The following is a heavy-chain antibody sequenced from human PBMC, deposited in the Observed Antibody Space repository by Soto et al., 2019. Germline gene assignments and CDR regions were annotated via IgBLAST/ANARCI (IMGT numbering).Heavy chain of an antibody. V-gene: IGHV4-31*03. CDR3: ARDPPYCTNGVCPLGY. CDR1: GGSISSGGYY. Sequence: QVPLQESGPGLVKPSQTLSLTCTVSGGSISSGGYYWSWIRQHPGKGLEWIGYIYYSGSTYYNPSLKSRVTISVDTSKNQFSLKLSSVTAADTAVYYCARDPPYCTNGVCPLGYWGQGTLVTVSS. CDR2: IYYSGST. D-gene: IGHD2-8*01. J-gene: IGHJ4*02.